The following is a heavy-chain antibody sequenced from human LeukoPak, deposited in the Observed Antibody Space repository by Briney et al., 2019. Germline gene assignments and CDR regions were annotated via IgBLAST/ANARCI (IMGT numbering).Heavy chain of an antibody. D-gene: IGHD4-17*01. J-gene: IGHJ4*02. CDR2: IHCSGST. CDR1: GGSISSSNYY. V-gene: IGHV4-39*01. Sequence: PSETLSLTCTVSGGSISSSNYYWDWVRQPPGKGLEWIATIHCSGSTYYNPSLKSRVTISVDTSKNQFSLKLFSVTAADTAVYFCARSRETTVTGRPFDFWGQGTLVTVSS. CDR3: ARSRETTVTGRPFDF.